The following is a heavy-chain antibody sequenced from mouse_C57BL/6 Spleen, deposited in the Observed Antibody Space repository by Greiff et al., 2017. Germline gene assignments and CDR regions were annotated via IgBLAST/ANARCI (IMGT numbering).Heavy chain of an antibody. Sequence: QVQLQQSGPELVKPGASVKISCKASGYAFSSSWMNWVKQRPGKGLEWIGRIYPGDGDTNYNGKFKGKATLTADKSSSTAYMQLSSLTSEDSAVYFCAREGGLGHAMDYWGQGTSVTVSS. CDR1: GYAFSSSW. J-gene: IGHJ4*01. CDR3: AREGGLGHAMDY. V-gene: IGHV1-82*01. CDR2: IYPGDGDT. D-gene: IGHD4-1*01.